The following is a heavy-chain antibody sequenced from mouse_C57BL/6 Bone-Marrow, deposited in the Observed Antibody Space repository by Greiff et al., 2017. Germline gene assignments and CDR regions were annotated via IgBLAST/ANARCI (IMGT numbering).Heavy chain of an antibody. Sequence: QVQLQQSGAELARPGASVKLSCKASGYTFTSYGISWVKQRTGQGLEWIGEIYPRSGNTYYNEKFKGKATLTADKSSRTAYMELRSLTSADSAVYFCARGSLWYFDVWGTGTTVTVAS. J-gene: IGHJ1*03. D-gene: IGHD1-1*02. V-gene: IGHV1-81*01. CDR2: IYPRSGNT. CDR1: GYTFTSYG. CDR3: ARGSLWYFDV.